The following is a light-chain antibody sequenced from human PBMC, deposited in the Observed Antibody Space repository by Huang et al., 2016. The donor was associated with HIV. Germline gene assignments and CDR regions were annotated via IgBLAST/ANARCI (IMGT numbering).Light chain of an antibody. CDR3: QQGYSALSS. V-gene: IGKV1-39*01. Sequence: IQMTQSPTSLSASVGDRVSIACRASQSISTYLNWYQQKPGKAPKLLISSASALHSGVPSRFSGSGSGTDFTLTIRGLQLDDFATYYCQQGYSALSSFGPGTRL. CDR2: SAS. CDR1: QSISTY. J-gene: IGKJ5*01.